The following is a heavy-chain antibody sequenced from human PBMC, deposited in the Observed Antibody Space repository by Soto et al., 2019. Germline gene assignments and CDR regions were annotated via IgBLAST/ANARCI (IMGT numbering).Heavy chain of an antibody. V-gene: IGHV4-59*01. Sequence: SETLSLTCTVSGGSISSYYWSWIRQPPGKGLEWIGYIYYSGSTNYNPSLKGRVTISVDTSKNQFSLKLSSVTAADTAVYSWARVGGTAMVHDAFDIWGEGTIVTV. CDR2: IYYSGST. CDR1: GGSISSYY. D-gene: IGHD5-18*01. CDR3: ARVGGTAMVHDAFDI. J-gene: IGHJ3*02.